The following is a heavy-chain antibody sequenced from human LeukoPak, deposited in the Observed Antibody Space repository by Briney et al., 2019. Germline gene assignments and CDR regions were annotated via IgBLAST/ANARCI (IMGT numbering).Heavy chain of an antibody. J-gene: IGHJ4*02. CDR3: TAYRILFTNGVYKNEY. CDR2: ISGSGGST. CDR1: GFTFSSYA. D-gene: IGHD2-8*01. V-gene: IGHV3-23*01. Sequence: PGGSLRLSCAASGFTFSSYAMSWVRQAPGKGLEWVSAISGSGGSTYYADSVKGRFTISRDNSKNTLYLQMNSLKVEDTAVYYCTAYRILFTNGVYKNEYWGQGTLVTVSS.